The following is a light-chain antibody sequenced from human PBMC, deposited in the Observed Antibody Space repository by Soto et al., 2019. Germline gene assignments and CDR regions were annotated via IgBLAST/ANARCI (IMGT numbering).Light chain of an antibody. CDR1: QSVSNNY. CDR3: QQYGSSPRT. CDR2: GAS. V-gene: IGKV3-20*01. Sequence: SQSASALSLSTGKRATLSCRASQSVSNNYLACYQQKPGQAPRLLIYGASNRATGIPDRFSGSGSGTDFTLTISRLEPEDFAVYYCQQYGSSPRTFAQGTKVAIK. J-gene: IGKJ1*01.